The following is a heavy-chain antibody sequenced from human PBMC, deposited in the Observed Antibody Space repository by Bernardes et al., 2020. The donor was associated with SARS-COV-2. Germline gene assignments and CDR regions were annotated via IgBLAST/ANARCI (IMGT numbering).Heavy chain of an antibody. D-gene: IGHD6-13*01. CDR1: GFTFNTFT. V-gene: IGHV3-64D*06. CDR2: ITNNGGYT. J-gene: IGHJ5*02. CDR3: VKGSSLGQQLLGL. Sequence: GGSLRLSCSASGFTFNTFTMHWVRQAPGRGPEFVSAITNNGGYTYYAASVKGRVTISRDNSKSTLYLQMSSLRTDDTAVYYCVKGSSLGQQLLGLWGQGTLVTVSS.